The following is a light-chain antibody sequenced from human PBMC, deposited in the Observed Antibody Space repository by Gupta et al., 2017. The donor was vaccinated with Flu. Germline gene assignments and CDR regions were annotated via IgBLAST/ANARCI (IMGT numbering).Light chain of an antibody. Sequence: TSSDVGRFNVVSWYQQHPGKAPKLIIDEARKRPSGVSNRFSGAKSGNTASLTISGLQAEDEADYFCCSYAGSDLYVFGTGTAVTIL. CDR3: CSYAGSDLYV. V-gene: IGLV2-23*01. CDR2: EAR. CDR1: SSDVGRFNV. J-gene: IGLJ1*01.